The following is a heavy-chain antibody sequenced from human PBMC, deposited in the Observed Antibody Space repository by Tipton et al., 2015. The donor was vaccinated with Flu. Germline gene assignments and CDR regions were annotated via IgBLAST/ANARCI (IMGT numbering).Heavy chain of an antibody. CDR2: VYHTGDT. J-gene: IGHJ4*02. CDR1: GASFSSTSYH. V-gene: IGHV4-39*07. Sequence: TLSLTCSVSGASFSSTSYHWVWIRQPPGKGLEWIGSVYHTGDTFITPSLQSRVTISINTSKSQFSLKLTSVTATDTAAYFCATVSSFYFFFDSWGQGTLVAVSS. D-gene: IGHD3-3*02. CDR3: ATVSSFYFFFDS.